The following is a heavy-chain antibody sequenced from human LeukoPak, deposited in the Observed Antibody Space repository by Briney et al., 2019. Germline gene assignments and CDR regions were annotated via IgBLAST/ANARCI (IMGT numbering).Heavy chain of an antibody. Sequence: SETLSLTCTVSGGSISSYDWSWIRQPPGKGLEWIGYIYYSGSTNYNPSLKSRVTISVDTSKNQFSLKLSSVTAADTAIYYCARVKYCSGGSCYGTYYFDYWGQGTLVTVSS. J-gene: IGHJ4*02. CDR2: IYYSGST. CDR1: GGSISSYD. D-gene: IGHD2-15*01. V-gene: IGHV4-59*01. CDR3: ARVKYCSGGSCYGTYYFDY.